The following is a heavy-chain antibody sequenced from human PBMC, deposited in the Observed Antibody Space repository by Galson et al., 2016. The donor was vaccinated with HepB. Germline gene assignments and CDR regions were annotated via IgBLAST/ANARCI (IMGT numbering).Heavy chain of an antibody. V-gene: IGHV4-30-2*01. J-gene: IGHJ6*03. D-gene: IGHD5-18*01. CDR2: IYHSGSA. CDR3: ARVPSGYSYGYDRYYHYMVV. CDR1: GGSISSGAYS. Sequence: TLSLTCAVSGGSISSGAYSWSWIRQPPGKGLAWIGYIYHSGSAYYNPSLKGRVTMPVDVSRNQFSLNLSSVTAADTAVYYCARVPSGYSYGYDRYYHYMVVWGKGTTVTVTS.